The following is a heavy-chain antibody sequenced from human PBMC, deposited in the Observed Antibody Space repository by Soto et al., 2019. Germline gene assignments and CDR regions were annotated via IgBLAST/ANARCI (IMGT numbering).Heavy chain of an antibody. CDR1: GFTFSSYG. D-gene: IGHD5-12*01. CDR2: IYSGGST. J-gene: IGHJ6*02. V-gene: IGHV3-NL1*01. Sequence: GGSLRLSCAASGFTFSSYGMHWVRQAPGKGLEWVSVIYSGGSTYYADSVKGRFTISRDNSKNTLYLQMNSLRAEDTAVYYCAREVPRGYSGYDYYYGMDVWGQGTTVTVSS. CDR3: AREVPRGYSGYDYYYGMDV.